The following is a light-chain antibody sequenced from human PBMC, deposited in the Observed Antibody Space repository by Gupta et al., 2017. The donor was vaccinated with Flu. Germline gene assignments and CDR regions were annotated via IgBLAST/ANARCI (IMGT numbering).Light chain of an antibody. Sequence: QVTQSPSTLSASVGDRVTITCRASQLISWLAWYQQKPGKATDLLIYKGSSLEDGVYSRFSGAGSGTEFTLTSSNLQPDDFGTYYCQHYGTFGQGTKV. CDR2: KGS. CDR1: QLISW. V-gene: IGKV1-5*03. CDR3: QHYGT. J-gene: IGKJ1*01.